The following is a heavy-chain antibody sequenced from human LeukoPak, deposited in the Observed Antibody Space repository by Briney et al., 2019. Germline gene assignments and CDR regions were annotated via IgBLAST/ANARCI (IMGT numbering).Heavy chain of an antibody. Sequence: GGSLRLSCAASGFSVSTNYMSWVRQAPGKGLEWVSVIYPDGRTYYADSVKGRFTISSDISNNKLFLQMTSLRAEDTAVYYCAKLKGWYGEGYFDYWGPGTLVTVSS. CDR2: IYPDGRT. J-gene: IGHJ4*02. V-gene: IGHV3-53*01. CDR1: GFSVSTNY. D-gene: IGHD3-10*01. CDR3: AKLKGWYGEGYFDY.